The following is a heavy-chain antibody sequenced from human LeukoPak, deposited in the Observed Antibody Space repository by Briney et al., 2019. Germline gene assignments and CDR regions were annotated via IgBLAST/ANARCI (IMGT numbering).Heavy chain of an antibody. Sequence: PGGSLRLSCAASGFTFSSYAMHWVRQAPGKGLEYVSAISSNGGSTYYANSVKGRFTISRDNSKNTLYLQMGSLRAEDMAVYCCATLGYCSSTSCPKGVYWGQGTLVTVSS. CDR1: GFTFSSYA. CDR2: ISSNGGST. D-gene: IGHD2-2*01. J-gene: IGHJ4*02. V-gene: IGHV3-64*01. CDR3: ATLGYCSSTSCPKGVY.